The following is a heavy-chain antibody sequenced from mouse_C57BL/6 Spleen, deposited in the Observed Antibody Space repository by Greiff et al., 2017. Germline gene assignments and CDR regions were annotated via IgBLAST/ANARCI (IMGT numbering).Heavy chain of an antibody. V-gene: IGHV1-59*01. Sequence: VQLQQPGAELVRPGTSVQLSCKASGYTFTSSWMHWVKQRPGLGLEWIGVIDPSASYTNYNQKFKGKATLTVDTSSSTAYMQLSSLTSEDSAVYYCAREAGREGSDYWGQGTTLTVSS. CDR2: IDPSASYT. CDR3: AREAGREGSDY. J-gene: IGHJ2*01. CDR1: GYTFTSSW. D-gene: IGHD4-1*01.